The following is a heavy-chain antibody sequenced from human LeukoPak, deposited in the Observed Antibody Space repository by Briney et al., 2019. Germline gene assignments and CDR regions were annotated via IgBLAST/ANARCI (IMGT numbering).Heavy chain of an antibody. Sequence: SETPSPTCSVSGGSISSSNYYWGWIRQPPGKGLEWIGSIYYSGSTYYNPSLKSRVTISVDTATNQFSLKLSSVTAADTAVYYCARIDTSAYYRDYWGQGTLVTVSS. CDR2: IYYSGST. CDR3: ARIDTSAYYRDY. J-gene: IGHJ4*02. CDR1: GGSISSSNYY. D-gene: IGHD3-22*01. V-gene: IGHV4-39*01.